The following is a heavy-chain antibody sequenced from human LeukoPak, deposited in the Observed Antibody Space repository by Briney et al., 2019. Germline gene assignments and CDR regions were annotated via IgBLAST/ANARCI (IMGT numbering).Heavy chain of an antibody. J-gene: IGHJ4*02. CDR3: ANRPDILTGYFDY. Sequence: SETLSLTCAVYGGSFGGYYWSWIRQPPGKGLEWIGEINHSGSTNYNPSLKSRVTISVDTSKNQFSLKLSSVTAADTAVYYCANRPDILTGYFDYWGQGTLVTVSS. CDR2: INHSGST. D-gene: IGHD3-9*01. V-gene: IGHV4-34*01. CDR1: GGSFGGYY.